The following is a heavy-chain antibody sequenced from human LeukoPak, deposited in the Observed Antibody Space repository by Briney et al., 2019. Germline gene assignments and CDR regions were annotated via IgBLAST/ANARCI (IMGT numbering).Heavy chain of an antibody. J-gene: IGHJ3*02. D-gene: IGHD1-26*01. CDR1: GYSFTSYW. Sequence: GESLKISCKGSGYSFTSYWIGWVRQMPGKGLEWMRIIYPGDSDTRYSPSFQGQVTISADKSISTAYLQWSSLKASDTAMYYCARLRKIVGATDAFDIWGQGTMVTVSS. CDR2: IYPGDSDT. CDR3: ARLRKIVGATDAFDI. V-gene: IGHV5-51*01.